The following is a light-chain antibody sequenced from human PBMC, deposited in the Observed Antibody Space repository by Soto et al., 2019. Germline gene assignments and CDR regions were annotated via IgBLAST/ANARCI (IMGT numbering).Light chain of an antibody. V-gene: IGKV1-33*01. Sequence: DIQMTQSPSSLSASIGDRVTITCQASRDISVYLNWYQHKPGKPPKLLVYDVSNFQTGVPSRFSGSGSGTHFSLTISSLQPEDIATYYCQQYDNFPPYTFGQGTKLEIK. J-gene: IGKJ2*01. CDR3: QQYDNFPPYT. CDR1: RDISVY. CDR2: DVS.